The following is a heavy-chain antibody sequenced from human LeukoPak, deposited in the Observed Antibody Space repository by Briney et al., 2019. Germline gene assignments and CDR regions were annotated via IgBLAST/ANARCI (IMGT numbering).Heavy chain of an antibody. Sequence: ASVKVSCKASGYTFTSYGISWVRQPPGQGLEWMGWISAYNGNTNYAQKLQGRVTMTTDTSTSTAYMELRSLRSDDTAVYYCARDRPYYYGSGTLDYWGQGTLVTVSS. D-gene: IGHD3-10*01. J-gene: IGHJ4*02. CDR2: ISAYNGNT. CDR3: ARDRPYYYGSGTLDY. V-gene: IGHV1-18*01. CDR1: GYTFTSYG.